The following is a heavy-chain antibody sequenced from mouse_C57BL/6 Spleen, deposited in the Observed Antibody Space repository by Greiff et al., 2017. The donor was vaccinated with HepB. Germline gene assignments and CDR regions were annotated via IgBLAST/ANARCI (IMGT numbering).Heavy chain of an antibody. Sequence: VQLQQSGAELVMPGASVKLSCKASGYTFTSYWMHWVKQRPGQGLEWIGEIDPSDSYTNYNQKFKGKSTLTVDKSSSTAYMQLSSLTSEDSAVYYCARSYNKSLRAMDYWGQGTSVTVSS. CDR2: IDPSDSYT. J-gene: IGHJ4*01. CDR3: ARSYNKSLRAMDY. D-gene: IGHD2-12*01. CDR1: GYTFTSYW. V-gene: IGHV1-69*01.